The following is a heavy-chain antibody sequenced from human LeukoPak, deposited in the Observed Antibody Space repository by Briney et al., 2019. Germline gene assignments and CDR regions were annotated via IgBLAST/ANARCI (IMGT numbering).Heavy chain of an antibody. CDR2: INPENGGT. J-gene: IGHJ4*01. V-gene: IGHV1-2*02. CDR3: VTGGPTARDFDY. D-gene: IGHD4-17*01. Sequence: ASVKVSCKASGYPLTGYYIHWVRQAPGQGLEWMGWINPENGGTNYAQKFQGRVTMTRDTSIDTAYMELSRLRSDDTAVYYCVTGGPTARDFDYWGHGTLVTVSS. CDR1: GYPLTGYY.